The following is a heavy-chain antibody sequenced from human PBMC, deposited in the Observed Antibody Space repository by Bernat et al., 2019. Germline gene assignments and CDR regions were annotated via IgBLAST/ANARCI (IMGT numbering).Heavy chain of an antibody. CDR2: IKSKTDGGTT. V-gene: IGHV3-15*01. D-gene: IGHD5-12*01. Sequence: EVQLVESGGGLVKPGGSLRLSCAASGFTFSNAWMSWVRQAPGKGLEWVGRIKSKTDGGTTDYAAPVKGRFTISRDDSKNTLYLQMNSLKTEDTAVYYCTTDSEWGNIQWLDQDDAFDIWGQGTMVTVSS. J-gene: IGHJ3*02. CDR1: GFTFSNAW. CDR3: TTDSEWGNIQWLDQDDAFDI.